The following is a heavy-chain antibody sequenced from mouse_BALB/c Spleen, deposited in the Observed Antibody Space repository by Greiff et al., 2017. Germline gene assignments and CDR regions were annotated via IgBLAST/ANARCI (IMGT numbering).Heavy chain of an antibody. CDR1: GFTFSSYA. J-gene: IGHJ4*01. CDR2: ISSGGST. D-gene: IGHD1-1*01. V-gene: IGHV5-6-5*01. Sequence: VESGGGLVKPGGSLKLSCAASGFTFSSYAMSWVRQTPEKRLEWVASISSGGSTYYPDSVKGRFTISRDNARNILYLQMSSLRSEDTAMYYCARAPLITTVVATGAMDYWGQGTSVTVSS. CDR3: ARAPLITTVVATGAMDY.